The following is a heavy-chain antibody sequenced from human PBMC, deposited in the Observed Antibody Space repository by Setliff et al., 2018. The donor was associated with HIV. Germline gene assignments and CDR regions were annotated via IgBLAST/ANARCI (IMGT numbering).Heavy chain of an antibody. J-gene: IGHJ6*03. CDR2: INTNSGDT. CDR1: GYTFTVYY. D-gene: IGHD3-22*01. V-gene: IGHV1-2*02. Sequence: WASVKVSCKASGYTFTVYYMHWVRRAPGQGLEWMGWINTNSGDTKYAQKFQGRVTMTRDTSISTAFMDLSSLRFEDTAVYYCARARRDSYDRGRRNHYYIDVWGKGTTVTVSS. CDR3: ARARRDSYDRGRRNHYYIDV.